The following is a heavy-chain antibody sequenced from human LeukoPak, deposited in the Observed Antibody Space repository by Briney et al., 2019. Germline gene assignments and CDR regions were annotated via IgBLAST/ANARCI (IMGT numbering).Heavy chain of an antibody. CDR2: IYYSGST. Sequence: SETLSLTCTVSGGSISSYYWSWIRQPPGKGLEWIGYIYYSGSTNYNPSLESRVTISVDTSKNQFSLKLSSVTAADTAVYYCARLPPYYYDSNGFDYWGQGTLVTVSS. J-gene: IGHJ4*02. CDR1: GGSISSYY. CDR3: ARLPPYYYDSNGFDY. D-gene: IGHD3-22*01. V-gene: IGHV4-59*08.